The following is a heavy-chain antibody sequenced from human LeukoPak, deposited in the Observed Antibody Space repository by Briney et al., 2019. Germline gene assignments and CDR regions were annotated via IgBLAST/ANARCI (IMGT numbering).Heavy chain of an antibody. D-gene: IGHD1-14*01. CDR1: GFTFSSYS. V-gene: IGHV3-21*01. CDR3: ARFNRLDAFDI. Sequence: GGSLRLSCAASGFTFSSYSMNWVRQAPGEGLEWVSSISSSSSYIYYADSVKGRFTISRDNAKNSLYLQMNSLRAEDTAVYYCARFNRLDAFDIWGQGTMVTVSS. J-gene: IGHJ3*02. CDR2: ISSSSSYI.